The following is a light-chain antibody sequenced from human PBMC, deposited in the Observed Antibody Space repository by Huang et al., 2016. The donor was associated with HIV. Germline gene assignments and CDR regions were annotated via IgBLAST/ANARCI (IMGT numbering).Light chain of an antibody. CDR1: PDISNY. CDR3: QQYDNLPLS. V-gene: IGKV1-33*01. CDR2: DES. J-gene: IGKJ4*01. Sequence: DIQMTQSPSSLSASVGDRVTITCQASPDISNYLNWYQQKPGKAPKLLIYDESNLETGVPSRFSGSRSGTDFTFTISSLQPEDIATYFCQQYDNLPLSFGGGTKVEIK.